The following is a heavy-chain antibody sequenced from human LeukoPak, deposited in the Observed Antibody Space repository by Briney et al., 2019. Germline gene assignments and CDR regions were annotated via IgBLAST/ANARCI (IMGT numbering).Heavy chain of an antibody. V-gene: IGHV4-4*09. CDR2: IYTSGST. Sequence: SETLSLTCTVSGGSISRYYWSWIRQPPGKGLEWLGYIYTSGSTKYNPSLKSRGTISVDTSKNQFSLKLSSVTAADTAVYYCARVRRYYDSSGATFDFWGQGTLVTVSS. D-gene: IGHD3-22*01. CDR3: ARVRRYYDSSGATFDF. CDR1: GGSISRYY. J-gene: IGHJ4*02.